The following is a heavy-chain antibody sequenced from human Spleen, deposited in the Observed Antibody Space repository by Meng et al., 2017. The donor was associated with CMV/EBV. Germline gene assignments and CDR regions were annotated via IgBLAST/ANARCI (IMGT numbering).Heavy chain of an antibody. D-gene: IGHD3-10*01. J-gene: IGHJ6*02. CDR1: GGSISSYY. Sequence: GSLRLSCTVSGGSISSYYWSWIRQPPGKGLEWIGYIYYSGSTNYSPSLKSRVTISVDTSKNQFSLKLSSVTAADTAVYYCAREQYLSRGYYGMDVWGQGTTVTVSS. CDR2: IYYSGST. V-gene: IGHV4-59*01. CDR3: AREQYLSRGYYGMDV.